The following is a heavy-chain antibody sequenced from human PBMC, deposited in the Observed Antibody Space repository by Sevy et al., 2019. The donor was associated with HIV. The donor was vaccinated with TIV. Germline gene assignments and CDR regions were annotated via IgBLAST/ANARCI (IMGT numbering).Heavy chain of an antibody. D-gene: IGHD3-3*01. V-gene: IGHV3-30*18. CDR3: AKGGVGFREFWSGYNFDF. J-gene: IGHJ4*02. CDR1: GFIFTSYG. CDR2: ISFDGDKK. Sequence: GGSLRLSCVASGFIFTSYGIHWVRQAPGKGLEWVAVISFDGDKKYYADSVKGRFTISRDNSKNTLYLQMNSLRTEDTAVYFWAKGGVGFREFWSGYNFDFWGQGTLVTVSS.